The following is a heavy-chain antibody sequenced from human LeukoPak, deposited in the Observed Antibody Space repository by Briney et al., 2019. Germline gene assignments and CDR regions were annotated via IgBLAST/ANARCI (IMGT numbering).Heavy chain of an antibody. V-gene: IGHV1-46*03. CDR2: INPIGGDT. CDR1: GYTFTSNF. Sequence: ASVKVSCKASGYTFTSNFMYWVRQAPGQGLEWMGLINPIGGDTNYAQKFQGRVTMTRDTSTSTVYMELSSLRSEDTALYHCARGYCSSASCSPGAYWGQGTLVTVSS. J-gene: IGHJ4*02. D-gene: IGHD2-2*01. CDR3: ARGYCSSASCSPGAY.